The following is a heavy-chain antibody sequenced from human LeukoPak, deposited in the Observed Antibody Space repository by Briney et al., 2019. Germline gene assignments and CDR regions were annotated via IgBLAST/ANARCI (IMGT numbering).Heavy chain of an antibody. Sequence: GGSRRLSCAASGFTFRNYWTTWVRQTPGKGLEWVANIKKDGSDKYYVDSVKGRFTISRDNAKSSLYLQMNSLRVEDTDVYYCARDPGTGFDYWGQGTLVTVSS. CDR1: GFTFRNYW. CDR3: ARDPGTGFDY. CDR2: IKKDGSDK. D-gene: IGHD1/OR15-1a*01. J-gene: IGHJ4*02. V-gene: IGHV3-7*03.